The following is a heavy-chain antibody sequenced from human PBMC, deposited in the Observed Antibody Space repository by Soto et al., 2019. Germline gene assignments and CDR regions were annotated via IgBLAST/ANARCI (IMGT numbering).Heavy chain of an antibody. J-gene: IGHJ5*02. Sequence: EVQLVESGGDLVQPVGSLKVSCAASGLTFSGSAIHWVRQASGKGLEWVGRIRSKVNTYATAYAASVKGRFSISRDDSKNTAYLEMNSLKTEDTAVYYCTRFSMYSSSGWFDPWGQGTLVAVSS. V-gene: IGHV3-73*02. D-gene: IGHD6-6*01. CDR1: GLTFSGSA. CDR3: TRFSMYSSSGWFDP. CDR2: IRSKVNTYAT.